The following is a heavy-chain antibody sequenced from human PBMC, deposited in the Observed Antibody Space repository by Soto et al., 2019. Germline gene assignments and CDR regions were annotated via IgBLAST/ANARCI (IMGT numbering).Heavy chain of an antibody. CDR3: ARNTRYYYYMDV. CDR1: GGSFSGYY. Sequence: PSETLSLTCTFSGGSFSGYYWNWIRQSPGKGLEWVGETNHSGSTNYNPSLKSRVTISVDTSKNQFSLKLSSVTAADTAVYYCARNTRYYYYMDVWGKGTTVTVSS. J-gene: IGHJ6*03. CDR2: TNHSGST. V-gene: IGHV4-34*01.